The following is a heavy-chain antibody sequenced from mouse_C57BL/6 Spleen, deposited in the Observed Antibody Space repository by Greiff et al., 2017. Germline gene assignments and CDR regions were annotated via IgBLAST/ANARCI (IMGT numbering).Heavy chain of an antibody. CDR3: ANRERMDAMDY. D-gene: IGHD2-3*01. Sequence: VKLKESGPGLVAPSQSLSITCPVSGFSFTSYGVEWVRQPPGKGLEWLGVIWGGGSTNYNAAHMSRLSNSKDNSKSQVFLKMNSLHTEDTAMYYCANRERMDAMDYWGQGTSVTVSS. CDR1: GFSFTSYG. V-gene: IGHV2-9*01. J-gene: IGHJ4*01. CDR2: IWGGGST.